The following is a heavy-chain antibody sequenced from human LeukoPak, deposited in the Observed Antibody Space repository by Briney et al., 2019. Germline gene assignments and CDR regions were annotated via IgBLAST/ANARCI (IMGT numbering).Heavy chain of an antibody. CDR3: ARDQGCGSTSCHDGWFDP. CDR2: IIPILGIA. D-gene: IGHD2-2*01. Sequence: GSSVKVSCKASGGTFSSYTISWVRQAPGQGLEWMGRIIPILGIANYAQKFQGRVTITADKSTSTAYMELSSLRSEDTAVYYCARDQGCGSTSCHDGWFDPWGQGTLVTVSS. CDR1: GGTFSSYT. V-gene: IGHV1-69*04. J-gene: IGHJ5*02.